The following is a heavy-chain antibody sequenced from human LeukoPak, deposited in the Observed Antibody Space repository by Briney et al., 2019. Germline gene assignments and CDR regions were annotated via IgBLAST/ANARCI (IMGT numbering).Heavy chain of an antibody. CDR3: ARAGVVDYFDY. V-gene: IGHV3-7*01. CDR2: IKQDGSEK. Sequence: SGGSLRLSCAASGFTFSSYWMSWVRQAPGKGLEWVANIKQDGSEKYYVDSVKGRFTISRDNAKNSLHLQMNSLRAEDTAVYYCARAGVVDYFDYWGQGTLVTVSS. CDR1: GFTFSSYW. D-gene: IGHD2-2*01. J-gene: IGHJ4*02.